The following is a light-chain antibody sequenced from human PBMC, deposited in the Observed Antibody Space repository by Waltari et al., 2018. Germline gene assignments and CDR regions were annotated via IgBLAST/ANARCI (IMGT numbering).Light chain of an antibody. V-gene: IGLV3-25*03. Sequence: SYELPPPPSVSVSPGQTARITCSGAALTKQFTYWYQQKPCQAPTLLIYKDTERRPGIPERFSGSSSGTTVTLTISGVQAEDESDYYCHSADYSGAFRVFGGGTKLIVV. CDR1: ALTKQF. CDR2: KDT. CDR3: HSADYSGAFRV. J-gene: IGLJ2*01.